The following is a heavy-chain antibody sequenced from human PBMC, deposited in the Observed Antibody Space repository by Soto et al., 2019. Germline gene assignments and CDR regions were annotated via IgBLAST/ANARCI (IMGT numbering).Heavy chain of an antibody. J-gene: IGHJ5*02. Sequence: EVQLLESGGGLVQPGGSLRLSCAASGFTFSSYAMSWVRQAPGKGLEWVSAISGSGGSTYYADSVKGRFTISRDNSKNKLYLQMNSLRAEDTAVYYCAKEGGYCSAGRCYRWKNNWFDPWGQGTLVTVSS. CDR2: ISGSGGST. V-gene: IGHV3-23*01. D-gene: IGHD2-15*01. CDR3: AKEGGYCSAGRCYRWKNNWFDP. CDR1: GFTFSSYA.